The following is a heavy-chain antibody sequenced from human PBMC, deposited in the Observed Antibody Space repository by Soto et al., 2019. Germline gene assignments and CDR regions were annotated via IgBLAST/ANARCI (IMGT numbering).Heavy chain of an antibody. CDR3: ASYYDFGSGLHPS. CDR2: IKSRGDGETT. J-gene: IGHJ5*02. V-gene: IGHV3-15*07. D-gene: IGHD3-3*01. CDR1: GFSFTNTW. Sequence: EVQLVESGGGLVKPGGSLRLSCAASGFSFTNTWMHWVRQAPGKGLEWVGRIKSRGDGETTDYAAPVKGRCNISRDDSRETLYVQMTSLKSETTAVAYCASYYDFGSGLHPSCGQGIRVIVSS.